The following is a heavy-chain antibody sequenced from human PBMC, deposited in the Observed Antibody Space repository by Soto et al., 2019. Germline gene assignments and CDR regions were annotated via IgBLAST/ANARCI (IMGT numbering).Heavy chain of an antibody. V-gene: IGHV4-30-4*01. D-gene: IGHD6-13*01. Sequence: SETLSLTCTVSGGSISSGDYYWSWIRQPPGKGLEWIGYIYYSGSTYYNPSLKSRVTISVDTSKNQFSLKLSSVTAADTAVYYCALNVYSSSWSNWFDPWGQGTLVTVSS. J-gene: IGHJ5*02. CDR1: GGSISSGDYY. CDR3: ALNVYSSSWSNWFDP. CDR2: IYYSGST.